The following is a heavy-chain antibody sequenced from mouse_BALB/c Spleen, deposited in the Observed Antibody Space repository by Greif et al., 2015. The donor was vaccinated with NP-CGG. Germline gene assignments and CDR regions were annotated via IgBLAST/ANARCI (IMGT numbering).Heavy chain of an antibody. Sequence: QVQLQQSGAELAKPGASVKMSCKASGYTFTSYWMHWVKQRPGQGLEWIGYINPSTGYTEYNQKFKDKATLTADKSSSTAYMQLSSLTSEDSAVYYCARRYGNLHFDYWGQGTTLTVPS. CDR3: ARRYGNLHFDY. V-gene: IGHV1-7*01. J-gene: IGHJ2*01. D-gene: IGHD2-10*02. CDR2: INPSTGYT. CDR1: GYTFTSYW.